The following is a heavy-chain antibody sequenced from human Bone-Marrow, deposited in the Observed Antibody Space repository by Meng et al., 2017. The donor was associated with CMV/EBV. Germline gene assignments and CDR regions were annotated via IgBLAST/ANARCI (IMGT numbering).Heavy chain of an antibody. J-gene: IGHJ4*02. CDR1: GFTFSNAW. D-gene: IGHD6-6*01. CDR3: TTEDESSSSFDY. CDR2: IKSKTDGGTT. Sequence: GEYLKISCAASGFTFSNAWMSWVRQAPGKGLEWVGRIKSKTDGGTTDYAAPVKGRFTISRDDSKNTLYLQMNSLKTEDTAVYYCTTEDESSSSFDYWGQGTLVTVSS. V-gene: IGHV3-15*01.